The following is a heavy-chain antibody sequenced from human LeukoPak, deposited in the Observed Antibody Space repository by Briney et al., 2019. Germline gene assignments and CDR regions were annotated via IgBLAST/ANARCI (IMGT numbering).Heavy chain of an antibody. CDR1: GYTFTSYG. Sequence: GASVKVSCKASGYTFTSYGITWVREAPGQGLEWMGWISTYSGDTNYAQKFQGRVTMTRDTSINTVYMTLKRLRYGDTAVSYCARGPIEYCSGGSCYSGRNWFDPWGQGTLVTVSS. J-gene: IGHJ5*02. CDR2: ISTYSGDT. CDR3: ARGPIEYCSGGSCYSGRNWFDP. V-gene: IGHV1-18*01. D-gene: IGHD2-15*01.